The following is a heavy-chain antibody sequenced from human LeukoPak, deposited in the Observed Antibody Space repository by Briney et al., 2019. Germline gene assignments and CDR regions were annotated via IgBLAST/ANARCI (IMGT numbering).Heavy chain of an antibody. CDR2: INPNSGGT. CDR3: ARLSPFRAAGQTFDY. J-gene: IGHJ4*02. D-gene: IGHD6-13*01. V-gene: IGHV1-2*02. Sequence: ASVKVSCKASGYTFTGYYMHWVRQAPGRGLEWMGWINPNSGGTNYAQKFQGRVTMTRDTSISTAYMELSRLRSDDTAVYYCARLSPFRAAGQTFDYWAREPWSPSPQ. CDR1: GYTFTGYY.